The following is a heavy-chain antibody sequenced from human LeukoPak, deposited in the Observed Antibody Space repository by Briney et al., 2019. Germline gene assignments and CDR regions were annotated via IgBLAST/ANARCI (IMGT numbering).Heavy chain of an antibody. CDR2: IKSKAYGGTT. D-gene: IGHD2-21*01. J-gene: IGHJ6*02. CDR3: TTDYGSSISSYYYYGMDV. CDR1: GFTFSNAW. Sequence: GGSLRLSCAASGFTFSNAWMNWVRQAPGKGLEWVGRIKSKAYGGTTDYAAPVKGRFTISRDDSKNTLYLQMNSLKTEGTAVYYCTTDYGSSISSYYYYGMDVWGQGTTVTVSS. V-gene: IGHV3-15*07.